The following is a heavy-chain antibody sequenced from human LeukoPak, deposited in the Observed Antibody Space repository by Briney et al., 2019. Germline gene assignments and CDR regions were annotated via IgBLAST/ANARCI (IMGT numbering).Heavy chain of an antibody. CDR1: GGSFSDYY. CDR2: INHCGST. J-gene: IGHJ6*03. Sequence: SETLSLTCGVYGGSFSDYYWNWIRQPPGEGLEWIGEINHCGSTNYNPSLKSRVIILIEKSKKQFSLKLSSVTAADTAVYYCARHPPSSTYYDFWSGYGANMDVWGKGTTVTVSS. CDR3: ARHPPSSTYYDFWSGYGANMDV. D-gene: IGHD3-3*01. V-gene: IGHV4-34*01.